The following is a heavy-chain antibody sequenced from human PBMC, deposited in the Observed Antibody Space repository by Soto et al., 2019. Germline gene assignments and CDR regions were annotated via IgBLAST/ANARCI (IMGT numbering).Heavy chain of an antibody. CDR3: AHRVLRTVFGLVTTTAIYFDF. D-gene: IGHD3-3*01. J-gene: IGHJ4*02. CDR1: GFSLTTSGVG. Sequence: QITLNESGPTPVKPRQTLTLTCTFSGFSLTTSGVGVGWIRQSPGKAPEWLALIYWDDDKRYSPSLKSRLTITQATYKNQVVLTMADLDPADTATYYCAHRVLRTVFGLVTTTAIYFDFWGQGTPVAVSS. CDR2: IYWDDDK. V-gene: IGHV2-5*02.